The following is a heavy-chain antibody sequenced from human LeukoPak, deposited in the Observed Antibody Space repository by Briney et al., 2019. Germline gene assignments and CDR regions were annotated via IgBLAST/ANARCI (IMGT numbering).Heavy chain of an antibody. Sequence: GGSLRLSCAASGFSFSNYSMNWVRQAPGKGLEWISYISRSGNTIYYADSVKGRLTISRDNAKNSLYLQMNSLRAEDSAVYYCAREKGIVASISFDYWGQGTLVTVSS. CDR2: ISRSGNTI. CDR1: GFSFSNYS. J-gene: IGHJ4*02. D-gene: IGHD5-12*01. V-gene: IGHV3-48*01. CDR3: AREKGIVASISFDY.